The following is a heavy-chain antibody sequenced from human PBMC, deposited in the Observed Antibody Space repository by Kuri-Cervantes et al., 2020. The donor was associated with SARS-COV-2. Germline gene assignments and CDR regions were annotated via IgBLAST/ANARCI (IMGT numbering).Heavy chain of an antibody. CDR3: ARATPHSSSWFYYYGMDV. D-gene: IGHD6-13*01. V-gene: IGHV1-2*04. CDR2: INPNSGGT. Sequence: ASVKVSCKASGYTFTGYYMHWVRQAPGQGLEWMGWINPNSGGTNYAQKLQGWVTMTRDTSISTAYMELSRLRSDDTAVYYCARATPHSSSWFYYYGMDVWGQGTTVTVSS. CDR1: GYTFTGYY. J-gene: IGHJ6*02.